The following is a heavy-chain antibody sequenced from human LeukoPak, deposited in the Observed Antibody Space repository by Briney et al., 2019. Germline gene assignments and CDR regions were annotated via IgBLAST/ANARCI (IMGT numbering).Heavy chain of an antibody. CDR2: IHHSGSA. V-gene: IGHV4-34*01. Sequence: PSETLSLTCAVFGGSFSGYYWSWICQAPGKGLEWIGEIHHSGSAEYNPSLKSRVAISVDTSKNQFSLKLRSVTAADTAIYYCARHRRRGQASTSLDYWGQGTRVTVSS. J-gene: IGHJ4*02. D-gene: IGHD1/OR15-1a*01. CDR3: ARHRRRGQASTSLDY. CDR1: GGSFSGYY.